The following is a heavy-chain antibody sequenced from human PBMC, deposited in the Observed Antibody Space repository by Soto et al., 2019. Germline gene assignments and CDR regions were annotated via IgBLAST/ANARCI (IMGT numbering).Heavy chain of an antibody. V-gene: IGHV4-59*01. D-gene: IGHD3-3*01. CDR1: DGSIRSYY. J-gene: IGHJ5*02. CDR2: IYQSGTT. CDR3: AREDTRWFDP. Sequence: PSETLSLTCTVSDGSIRSYYWIWIRQPPGKGLEWIGYIYQSGTTTYNPSLKSRVTMSIDTSKNQVSLKLSSLTAADTAVYYCAREDTRWFDPWGQGTLVTVSS.